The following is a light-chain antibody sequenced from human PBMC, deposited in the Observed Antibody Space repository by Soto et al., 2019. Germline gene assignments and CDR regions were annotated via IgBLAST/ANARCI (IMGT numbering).Light chain of an antibody. CDR2: GAS. Sequence: EIVLTQSPGTLSLSPGERATLSCRASQSVNSNYLVWYQQKRGQAPRLLIYGASSRATGIPDRFSGSGSGTDFTLTISRLEREDFAVYYCQESPRTFGQGTKVDI. V-gene: IGKV3-20*01. CDR1: QSVNSNY. CDR3: QESPRT. J-gene: IGKJ1*01.